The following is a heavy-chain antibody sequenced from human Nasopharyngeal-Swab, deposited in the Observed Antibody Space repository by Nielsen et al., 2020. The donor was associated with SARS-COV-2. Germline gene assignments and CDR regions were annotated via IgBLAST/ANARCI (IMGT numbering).Heavy chain of an antibody. Sequence: SETLSLTCTVSGGSISSYYWSWIRQPAGKGLEWLGRIYTSGSTNYNPSLKSRVTMSVDTSKNQFSLKLSSVTAADTAVYYCARGPEYYDFWSGYPGNAFDIWGQGTMVTVSS. CDR1: GGSISSYY. CDR3: ARGPEYYDFWSGYPGNAFDI. D-gene: IGHD3-3*01. J-gene: IGHJ3*02. V-gene: IGHV4-4*07. CDR2: IYTSGST.